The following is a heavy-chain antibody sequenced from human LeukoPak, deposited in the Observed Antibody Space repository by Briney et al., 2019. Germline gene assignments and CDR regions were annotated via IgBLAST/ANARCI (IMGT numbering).Heavy chain of an antibody. J-gene: IGHJ3*02. CDR2: IIPIFGTA. V-gene: IGHV1-69*13. CDR3: ARPPDYGGNSFSVYDAFDI. D-gene: IGHD4-23*01. Sequence: GASVKVSCKASGGTFGSYAISWVRQAPGQGLEWMGGIIPIFGTANYAQKFQGRVTITADESTSTAYMELSSLRSEDTAVYYCARPPDYGGNSFSVYDAFDIWGQGTMVTVSS. CDR1: GGTFGSYA.